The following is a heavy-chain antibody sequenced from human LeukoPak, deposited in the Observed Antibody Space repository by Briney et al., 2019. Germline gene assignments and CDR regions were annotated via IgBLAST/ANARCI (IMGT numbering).Heavy chain of an antibody. CDR1: GFTFSSYW. D-gene: IGHD6-19*01. Sequence: GGSLRLSCAASGFTFSSYWMSWVRQAPGKGLEWVANIKQDGSEKYYVDSVKGRFTISRDNAKNSLYLQMNSLRAEDTAVYYCARKARDSSGWYYFDYWGQGTLVTVSS. CDR2: IKQDGSEK. J-gene: IGHJ4*02. V-gene: IGHV3-7*01. CDR3: ARKARDSSGWYYFDY.